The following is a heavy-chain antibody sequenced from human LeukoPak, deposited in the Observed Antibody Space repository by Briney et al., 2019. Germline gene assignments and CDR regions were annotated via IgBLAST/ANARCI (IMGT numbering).Heavy chain of an antibody. Sequence: ASVKVSCKASGYTFTSYDINWVRQATGQGLEWMGWMNPNSGNTGYAQKFQGRVTMTRNTSISTAYMELSSLRSDDTAVYYCARDHCSSTSCYPDAFDIWGQGTMVTVSS. CDR3: ARDHCSSTSCYPDAFDI. V-gene: IGHV1-8*01. J-gene: IGHJ3*02. CDR2: MNPNSGNT. D-gene: IGHD2-2*01. CDR1: GYTFTSYD.